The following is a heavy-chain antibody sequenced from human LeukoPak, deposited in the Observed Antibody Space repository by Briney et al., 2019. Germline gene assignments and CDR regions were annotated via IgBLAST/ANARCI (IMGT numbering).Heavy chain of an antibody. CDR2: INPSGGST. CDR3: ARVAAEVVGVPGAIGFGWLRRDYYYMDV. Sequence: ASVKVSCKASGYNFTSYYVHWVRQAPGQGLEWMGIINPSGGSTSYAQKFQGRVTMTRDMSTSTVYMELSSLRSEDTAVYYCARVAAEVVGVPGAIGFGWLRRDYYYMDVWGKGTTVTVSS. J-gene: IGHJ6*03. CDR1: GYNFTSYY. V-gene: IGHV1-46*01. D-gene: IGHD2-2*02.